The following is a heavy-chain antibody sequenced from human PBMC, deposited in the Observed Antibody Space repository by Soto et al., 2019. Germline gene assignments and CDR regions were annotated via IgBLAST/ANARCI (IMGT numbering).Heavy chain of an antibody. V-gene: IGHV1-69*01. CDR1: GGTFSSYA. D-gene: IGHD2-15*01. J-gene: IGHJ6*02. CDR2: IIPIFGTA. Sequence: QVQLVQSGAEVKKPGSSVKVSCKASGGTFSSYAISWVRQAPGQGLEWMGGIIPIFGTANYAQKFQGRVTITADESTSTAYMELSSLRSEDTAVYYCARVPYCSGGSCYRPRNYGMDVWGQGTTVTVSS. CDR3: ARVPYCSGGSCYRPRNYGMDV.